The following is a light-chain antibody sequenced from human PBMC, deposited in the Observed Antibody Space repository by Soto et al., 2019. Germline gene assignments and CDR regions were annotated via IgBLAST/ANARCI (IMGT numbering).Light chain of an antibody. Sequence: QPASVSGSPGQSITISCTGTASDVGAYNYVSWYQQHPGKVPKVIIYGVINRPSGVSSRFSASKSGNTASLTISGLQAEDEADYYCSSYTSTDTHVVFGGGTKLTVL. J-gene: IGLJ2*01. CDR3: SSYTSTDTHVV. V-gene: IGLV2-14*01. CDR1: ASDVGAYNY. CDR2: GVI.